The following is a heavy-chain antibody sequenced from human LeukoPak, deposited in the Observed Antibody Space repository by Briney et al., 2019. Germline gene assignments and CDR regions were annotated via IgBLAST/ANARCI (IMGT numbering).Heavy chain of an antibody. CDR3: ARDGRPWVGLDY. CDR2: ISSSGRTM. V-gene: IGHV3-48*03. D-gene: IGHD1-26*01. Sequence: GSLRLSCAASGFTFSSYEMNWVRQAPGKGLEWVSYISSSGRTMYYADSVKGRFTISRDNAKNSLYLQMNSLRAEDTAVYYCARDGRPWVGLDYWGQGTLVTVSS. J-gene: IGHJ4*02. CDR1: GFTFSSYE.